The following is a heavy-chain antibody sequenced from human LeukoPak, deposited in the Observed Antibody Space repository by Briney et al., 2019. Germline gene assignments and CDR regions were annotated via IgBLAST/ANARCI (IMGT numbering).Heavy chain of an antibody. Sequence: GGSLRLSCAASGFTFSDYYMSWIRQAPGKGLEWVSYISSSGSTIYCADSVKGRFTISRDNAKNSLYLQMNSLRAEDTAVYYCARMGPDDFWSGYSYYYYMDVWGKGTTVTVSS. V-gene: IGHV3-11*01. D-gene: IGHD3-3*01. J-gene: IGHJ6*03. CDR1: GFTFSDYY. CDR3: ARMGPDDFWSGYSYYYYMDV. CDR2: ISSSGSTI.